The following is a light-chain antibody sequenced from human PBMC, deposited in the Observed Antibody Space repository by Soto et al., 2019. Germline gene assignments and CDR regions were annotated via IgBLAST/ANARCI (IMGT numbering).Light chain of an antibody. CDR3: QQYGSSPLT. J-gene: IGKJ4*01. CDR2: GAS. V-gene: IGKV3-20*01. Sequence: DIVLTQSPGTLSLSPGERATLSCRASQSVSSSYLAWYQQKPGQAPRLLIYGASSRATGIPDRFSGSGSGTDFTLTISRLEPEDFGVYYCQQYGSSPLTFGGGTKVEIK. CDR1: QSVSSSY.